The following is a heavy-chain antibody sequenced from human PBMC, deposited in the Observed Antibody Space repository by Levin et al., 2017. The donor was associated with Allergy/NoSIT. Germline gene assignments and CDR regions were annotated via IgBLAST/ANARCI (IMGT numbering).Heavy chain of an antibody. D-gene: IGHD6-19*01. Sequence: KVSCKGSGYSFTSYWIGWVRQMPGKGLEWMGIIYPGDSDTRYSPSFQGQVTISADKSISTAYLQWSSLKASDTAMYYCARSSSGWYGGVNWFDPWGQGTQVTVSS. V-gene: IGHV5-51*01. CDR2: IYPGDSDT. CDR1: GYSFTSYW. CDR3: ARSSSGWYGGVNWFDP. J-gene: IGHJ5*02.